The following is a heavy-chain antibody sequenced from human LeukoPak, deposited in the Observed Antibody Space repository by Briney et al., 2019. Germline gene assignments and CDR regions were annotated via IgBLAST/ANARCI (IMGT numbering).Heavy chain of an antibody. CDR1: GGSINNNY. D-gene: IGHD4-17*01. V-gene: IGHV4-4*07. J-gene: IGHJ3*02. CDR2: IYASGST. CDR3: ARYISRDYGVGAFDI. Sequence: SETLSLTCTVSGGSINNNYWVWIRQPAGKGLEWIGRIYASGSTIYNPSLKSRVTMSVDTSKNQFSLKLSSVTAADTAVYYCARYISRDYGVGAFDIWGQGTMVTVSS.